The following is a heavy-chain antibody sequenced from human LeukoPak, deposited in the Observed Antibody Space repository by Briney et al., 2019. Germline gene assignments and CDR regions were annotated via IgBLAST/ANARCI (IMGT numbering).Heavy chain of an antibody. CDR3: ARVGAERPRRYSGSAPVRWFDP. CDR1: GGSISSDSW. V-gene: IGHV4-4*02. J-gene: IGHJ5*02. Sequence: SETLSLTSAVSGGSISSDSWWTWVRQSPGKGLECIGEIHDSGSTNYNPSLKSRVTIAMDKSKNQFSLKLTSVTAADTAVYFCARVGAERPRRYSGSAPVRWFDPWGQGTLVTVSS. D-gene: IGHD5-12*01. CDR2: IHDSGST.